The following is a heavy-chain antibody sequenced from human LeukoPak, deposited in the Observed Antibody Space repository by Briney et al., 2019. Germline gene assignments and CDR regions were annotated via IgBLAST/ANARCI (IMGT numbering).Heavy chain of an antibody. CDR3: ARVHSSGWYPDY. CDR1: GYSFTDYY. D-gene: IGHD6-19*01. V-gene: IGHV1-2*04. Sequence: ASVKVSCKASGYSFTDYYIHWVRQAPGQGLEWMGWINPFSGGTKYAQKFQGWVTMTRDTSISTAYMELSRLTSDDTAVYYCARVHSSGWYPDYWGQGTLVTVSS. CDR2: INPFSGGT. J-gene: IGHJ4*02.